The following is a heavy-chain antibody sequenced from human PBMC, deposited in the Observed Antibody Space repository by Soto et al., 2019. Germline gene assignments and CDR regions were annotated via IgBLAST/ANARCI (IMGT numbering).Heavy chain of an antibody. Sequence: QVQLQESGPGLVKPSQTLSLTCTVSGGSISSGGYYWSWIRQHPGKGLEWIGYIYYSGSTYYNLSLKSRVTISVDTSKNQFSLKLSSVTAADTAVYYWARELRFGEDYYGMDVWGQGTTVTVSS. CDR1: GGSISSGGYY. CDR3: ARELRFGEDYYGMDV. D-gene: IGHD3-10*01. V-gene: IGHV4-31*03. J-gene: IGHJ6*02. CDR2: IYYSGST.